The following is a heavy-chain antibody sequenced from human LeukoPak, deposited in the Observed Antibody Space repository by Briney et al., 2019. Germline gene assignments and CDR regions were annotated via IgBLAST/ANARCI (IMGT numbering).Heavy chain of an antibody. CDR3: ARTPYSTGKTFDY. CDR2: INPSGGST. Sequence: VSVKVSCKASGYSFTSYYIHWVRQAPGQGLEWMGIINPSGGSTSYAQKFQGRVTMARDTSTSTVYMELSSLRSEDTAVYYCARTPYSTGKTFDYWGQGTLVTVSS. D-gene: IGHD1-1*01. J-gene: IGHJ4*02. CDR1: GYSFTSYY. V-gene: IGHV1-46*01.